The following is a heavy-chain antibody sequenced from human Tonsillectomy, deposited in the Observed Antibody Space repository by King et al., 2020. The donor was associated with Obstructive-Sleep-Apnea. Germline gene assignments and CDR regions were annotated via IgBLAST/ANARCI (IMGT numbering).Heavy chain of an antibody. J-gene: IGHJ6*02. V-gene: IGHV1-69*01. CDR2: IISIFGTA. Sequence: VQLVESGAEVKKPGSSVKVSCKASGGTFSSYAISCVRQAPGQGREWMGWIISIFGTANYAQKCQGRVTITADESTTTAYMELRSLRYEDTAVYYCARDGDIVVVPAAIDYEGMDAWGQGTTGTASS. D-gene: IGHD2-2*02. CDR1: GGTFSSYA. CDR3: ARDGDIVVVPAAIDYEGMDA.